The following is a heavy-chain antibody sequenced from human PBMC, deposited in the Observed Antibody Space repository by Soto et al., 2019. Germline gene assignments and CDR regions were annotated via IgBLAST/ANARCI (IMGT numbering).Heavy chain of an antibody. CDR1: GGSFSSYA. D-gene: IGHD6-19*01. CDR2: IIPIFGTA. CDR3: ARDRLKYSSGWFPRAFDY. V-gene: IGHV1-69*05. J-gene: IGHJ4*02. Sequence: SVKVSCKASGGSFSSYAISWVRQAPGQGLEWMGGIIPIFGTANYAQKLQGRVTMTTDTSTSTAYMELRSLRSDDTAVYYCARDRLKYSSGWFPRAFDYWGQGTLVTVSS.